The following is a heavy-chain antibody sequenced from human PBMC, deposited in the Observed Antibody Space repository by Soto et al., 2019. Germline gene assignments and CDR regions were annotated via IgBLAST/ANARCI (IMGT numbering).Heavy chain of an antibody. CDR2: ISGSGGST. Sequence: GGSLRLSCAASGFTFSSYAMSWVRQAPGKGLEWVSAISGSGGSTYYADSVKGRFTISRDNSKNTLYLQMNSLRAEDTAVYYCAKDRLSTSVPPGPYYYYGMDVWGQGTTVTVSS. J-gene: IGHJ6*02. CDR3: AKDRLSTSVPPGPYYYYGMDV. CDR1: GFTFSSYA. V-gene: IGHV3-23*01. D-gene: IGHD2-2*01.